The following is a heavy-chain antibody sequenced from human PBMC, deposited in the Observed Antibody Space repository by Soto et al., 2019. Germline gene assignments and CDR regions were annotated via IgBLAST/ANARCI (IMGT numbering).Heavy chain of an antibody. CDR2: IYYSGST. J-gene: IGHJ6*02. CDR1: GGSISSGGYY. D-gene: IGHD6-13*01. CDR3: AGQYSSSWVPTRDYYYGMDV. Sequence: SETLSLTCTVSGGSISSGGYYWSWIRQHPGKGLEWIGYIYYSGSTYYNPSLKSRVTISVDTSKNQFSLKLSSVTAADTAVYYCAGQYSSSWVPTRDYYYGMDVWGQGTTVTVSS. V-gene: IGHV4-31*03.